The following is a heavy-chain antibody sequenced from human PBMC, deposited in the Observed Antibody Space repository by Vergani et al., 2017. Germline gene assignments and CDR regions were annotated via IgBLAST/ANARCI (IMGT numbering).Heavy chain of an antibody. Sequence: QVQLQESGPGLVKPSQTLSLTCTVSGGSITTDFYYWTWIRQHPANDLEWIGYIYHSGSTFYNPSLESRVSISIDTSKNQFYLNLTSVTVADTAMYFCARDRTPNAFDIWGQGTMVSVSS. CDR3: ARDRTPNAFDI. V-gene: IGHV4-31*03. CDR1: GGSITTDFYY. J-gene: IGHJ3*02. CDR2: IYHSGST.